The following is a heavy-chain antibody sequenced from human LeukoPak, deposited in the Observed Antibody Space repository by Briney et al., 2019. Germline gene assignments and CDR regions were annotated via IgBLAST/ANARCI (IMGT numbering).Heavy chain of an antibody. CDR1: GGTFSSYA. CDR2: IIPIFGTA. V-gene: IGHV1-69*05. J-gene: IGHJ3*02. D-gene: IGHD3-3*01. CDR3: ARGLTIFGVVIAFDI. Sequence: SVKVSCKASGGTFSSYAISWVRQAPGQGLEWMGRIIPIFGTANYAQKFQGRVTITKDESTSTAYMELSSLRSEDTAVYYCARGLTIFGVVIAFDIWGQGTMVTVSS.